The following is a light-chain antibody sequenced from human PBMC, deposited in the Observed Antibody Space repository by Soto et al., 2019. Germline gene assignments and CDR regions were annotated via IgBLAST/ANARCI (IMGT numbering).Light chain of an antibody. Sequence: DNKITQSPSSLSESLRDRVTITCRASQGIGVYLAWFQQKPGKVPKLLIYAASALQSGVPSRFSGSGSGTDFTLTISSLQPEDIATYYCQKYNSAPLTFGGGTKVDIK. CDR3: QKYNSAPLT. J-gene: IGKJ4*01. CDR1: QGIGVY. CDR2: AAS. V-gene: IGKV1-27*01.